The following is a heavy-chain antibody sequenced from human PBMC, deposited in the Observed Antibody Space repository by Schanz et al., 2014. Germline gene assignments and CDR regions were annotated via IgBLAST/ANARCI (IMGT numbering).Heavy chain of an antibody. D-gene: IGHD2-15*01. CDR2: ISYDGSNK. J-gene: IGHJ4*02. Sequence: GQLAESGGGLVQPGGSLRLSCAAYGFTLSSYAMHWVRQAPGKGLEWVAVISYDGSNKYYADSVKGRFTISRDNSKNTLYLQMNTLRAEDTAVYYCARDRGYCSGGSCLTFDYWGQGTLVNVSS. CDR3: ARDRGYCSGGSCLTFDY. V-gene: IGHV3-30-3*01. CDR1: GFTLSSYA.